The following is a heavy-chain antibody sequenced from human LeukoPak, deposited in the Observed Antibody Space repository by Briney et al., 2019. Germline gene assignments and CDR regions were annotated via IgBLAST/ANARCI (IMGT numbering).Heavy chain of an antibody. CDR1: GFTFSSYG. J-gene: IGHJ4*02. CDR2: IRYDGSNK. D-gene: IGHD2-2*01. CDR3: AKDGDIVVVPAAFDY. V-gene: IGHV3-30*02. Sequence: GGSLRLSCAASGFTFSSYGMHWVRQAPGKGLEWVAFIRYDGSNKYYADSVKGRFTISRDNSKNTLYLQMNSLRAEDTAVYYCAKDGDIVVVPAAFDYRGQGTLVTVSS.